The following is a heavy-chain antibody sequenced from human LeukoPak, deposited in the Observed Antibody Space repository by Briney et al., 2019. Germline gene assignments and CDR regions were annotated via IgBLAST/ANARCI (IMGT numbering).Heavy chain of an antibody. V-gene: IGHV3-7*04. CDR3: ARDPRPDDTSGYLHY. D-gene: IGHD3-22*01. CDR2: INQDGSRI. J-gene: IGHJ4*02. Sequence: SGGSLRLSCSASGFSFSNSWMPWVRQAPGKGLEWVANINQDGSRIHYVDSVKGRFTISRDNAKNSLCLQMNSLRAEDTAVYYCARDPRPDDTSGYLHYWGQGALVTVSS. CDR1: GFSFSNSW.